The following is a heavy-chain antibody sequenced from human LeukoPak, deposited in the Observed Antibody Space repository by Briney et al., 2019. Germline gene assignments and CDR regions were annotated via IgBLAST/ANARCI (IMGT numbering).Heavy chain of an antibody. CDR1: GFTVSNWA. CDR3: ARGYCSSASCYNDY. J-gene: IGHJ4*02. V-gene: IGHV3-30*04. D-gene: IGHD2-2*02. CDR2: ISCDGSNK. Sequence: GRSLRLSCAASGFTVSNWAIHWVRQAPGKGLEWVAAISCDGSNKFYADSVKGRFTISRDNSKNSLDLQMNSLRAEDTAVYYCARGYCSSASCYNDYWGQGTLVTVSS.